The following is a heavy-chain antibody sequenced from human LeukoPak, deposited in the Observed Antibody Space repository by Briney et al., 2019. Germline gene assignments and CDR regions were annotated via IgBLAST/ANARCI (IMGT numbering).Heavy chain of an antibody. J-gene: IGHJ3*02. V-gene: IGHV3-23*01. D-gene: IGHD4-17*01. CDR1: GFTFSSYA. Sequence: GGSLRLSCAASGFTFSSYAMIWVRQAPGKGLEWVSAIRGSGGSTYYADSVKDRFTISRDNSKNTLYLQMNSLRAEDTAVYYCGRDPNGDYIGAFDMWGQGTVVTVSS. CDR2: IRGSGGST. CDR3: GRDPNGDYIGAFDM.